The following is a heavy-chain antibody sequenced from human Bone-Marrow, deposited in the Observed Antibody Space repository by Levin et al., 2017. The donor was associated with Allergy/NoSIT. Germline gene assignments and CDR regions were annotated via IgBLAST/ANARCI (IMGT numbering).Heavy chain of an antibody. CDR1: GDSIDTRTW. Sequence: GSLRLSCAVSGDSIDTRTWWTWVRQPPGKGLQWIGEIYYTGSTNYNPSLKSRVTVSVDTSKNQFSLSLWSLTAADTAIYFCAKRGGYSYNRYFDSWGQGTLVHVSS. J-gene: IGHJ4*02. D-gene: IGHD5-18*01. CDR3: AKRGGYSYNRYFDS. V-gene: IGHV4-4*01. CDR2: IYYTGST.